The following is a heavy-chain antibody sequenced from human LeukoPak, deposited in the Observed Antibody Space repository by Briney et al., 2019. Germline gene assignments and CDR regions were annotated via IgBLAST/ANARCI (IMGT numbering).Heavy chain of an antibody. V-gene: IGHV5-51*01. J-gene: IGHJ5*02. CDR1: GYTFTSYW. D-gene: IGHD6-13*01. CDR2: IYPGDSDT. Sequence: GESLKISCKGSGYTFTSYWMGWVRQMPGKGLEWMGIIYPGDSDTRYSPSFQGQVTISADKSISTAYLQWSSLKASDTAMYYCARFAAAAVSWFDPWGQGTLVTVSS. CDR3: ARFAAAAVSWFDP.